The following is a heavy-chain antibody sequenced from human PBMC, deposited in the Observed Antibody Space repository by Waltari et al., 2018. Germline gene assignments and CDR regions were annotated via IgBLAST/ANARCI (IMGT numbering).Heavy chain of an antibody. CDR2: IYDSGNT. V-gene: IGHV4-59*01. Sequence: QVHLQESGSGLVKPSETLSLTCTVSGGSITSDYWSWIRQSPGKGLEWIGYIYDSGNTNYNPSLKSRVTISVDTSKNQFSLKLASVTAAYTAVYYCARGGGDYPRNWFDPWGQGTLVTVSS. D-gene: IGHD4-17*01. CDR3: ARGGGDYPRNWFDP. CDR1: GGSITSDY. J-gene: IGHJ5*02.